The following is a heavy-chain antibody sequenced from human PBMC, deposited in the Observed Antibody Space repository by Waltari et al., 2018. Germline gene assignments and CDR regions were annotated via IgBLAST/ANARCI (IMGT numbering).Heavy chain of an antibody. V-gene: IGHV4-59*11. D-gene: IGHD1-26*01. J-gene: IGHJ3*02. CDR1: GASISSHY. CDR2: IYYSGSN. CDR3: AQYSATFGAFDI. Sequence: QVQLQASAPGLVKPSETLSLTCTVAGASISSHYCSWLRQPPGKALEWIGYIYYSGSNNYNHAPESRVTISVDTSNDRLSLKLSSLTAAVPAVYYCAQYSATFGAFDIWGLGTMVTVSS.